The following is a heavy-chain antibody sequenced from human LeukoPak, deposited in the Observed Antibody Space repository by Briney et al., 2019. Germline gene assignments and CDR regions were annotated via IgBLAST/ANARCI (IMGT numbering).Heavy chain of an antibody. V-gene: IGHV3-48*01. CDR3: ARDRSAPAEEYYYYYMDV. CDR2: ISSSSSAI. J-gene: IGHJ6*03. Sequence: PGGSLRLSCAASGFTFSSYSMNWVRQAPGKGLEWVSYISSSSSAIYYADSVKGRFTISRDNAKNSLYLHMNSLRAEDTAVYYCARDRSAPAEEYYYYYMDVWGKGTTVTVSS. CDR1: GFTFSSYS.